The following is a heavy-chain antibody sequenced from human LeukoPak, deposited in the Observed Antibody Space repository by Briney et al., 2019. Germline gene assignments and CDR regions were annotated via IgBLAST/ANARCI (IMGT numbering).Heavy chain of an antibody. Sequence: ASVKVSCKASGYTFTGYYMHWVRQAPGQGLEWMGWINPNSGGTNYAQKFQGRVTMTRDTSISTAYMELSKLRSDDTAVYYCARGIGDDYSNLNWFDPWGQGTLVTVSS. J-gene: IGHJ5*02. D-gene: IGHD4-11*01. CDR1: GYTFTGYY. CDR2: INPNSGGT. V-gene: IGHV1-2*02. CDR3: ARGIGDDYSNLNWFDP.